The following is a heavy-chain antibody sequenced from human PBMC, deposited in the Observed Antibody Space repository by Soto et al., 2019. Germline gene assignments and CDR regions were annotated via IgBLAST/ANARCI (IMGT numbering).Heavy chain of an antibody. D-gene: IGHD2-8*01. J-gene: IGHJ1*01. Sequence: GGSLTLSCAASGFTFSSYDMHWVSQATGKGLGWVSAIGTAGDTYYPGSVKGRFTISRENAKNYLYLQMNSLRAGDTAVYYCAGGRYCTNGVCEISHAGYFQHWGQGSLVTVSS. CDR3: AGGRYCTNGVCEISHAGYFQH. CDR1: GFTFSSYD. V-gene: IGHV3-13*01. CDR2: IGTAGDT.